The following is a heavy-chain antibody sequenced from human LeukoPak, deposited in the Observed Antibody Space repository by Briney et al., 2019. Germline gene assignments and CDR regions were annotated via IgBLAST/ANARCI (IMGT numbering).Heavy chain of an antibody. CDR3: ARDRDYFDY. D-gene: IGHD3-16*02. CDR2: IDHSGST. Sequence: PSGTLSLTCAVYGGSFSGYYWSWIRQPPGKGLEWIGEIDHSGSTNYNPSLKSRVTISVDTSKNQFSLKLSSVTAADTAVYYCARDRDYFDYWGQGTLVTVSS. V-gene: IGHV4-34*01. CDR1: GGSFSGYY. J-gene: IGHJ4*02.